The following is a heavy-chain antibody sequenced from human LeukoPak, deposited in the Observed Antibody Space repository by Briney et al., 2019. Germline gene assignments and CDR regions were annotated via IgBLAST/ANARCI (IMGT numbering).Heavy chain of an antibody. CDR3: AKDCSGGSCYLFDY. V-gene: IGHV3-30*18. CDR1: GFTFSSYG. CDR2: ISYDGGNK. J-gene: IGHJ4*02. Sequence: GGSLRLSCAASGFTFSSYGMHWVRQAPGKGLEWVAVISYDGGNKYYADSVKGRFTISRDNSKNTLYLQMNSLRAEDTAVYYCAKDCSGGSCYLFDYWGQGTLVTVSS. D-gene: IGHD2-15*01.